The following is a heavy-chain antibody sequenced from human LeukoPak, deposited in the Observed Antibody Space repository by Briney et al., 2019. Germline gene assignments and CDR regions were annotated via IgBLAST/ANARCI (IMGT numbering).Heavy chain of an antibody. CDR2: IYYSGST. CDR1: GGSISSHC. Sequence: SETLSLTCTVSGGSISSHCWNWIRQPPGKGLEWVGCIYYSGSTNYNPSLKSRVTISVDTSKNQFSLKLSSVTAADTAVYYCAMGYDYVWGSSTGYFDYWGQGTLVTVSS. CDR3: AMGYDYVWGSSTGYFDY. D-gene: IGHD3-16*01. J-gene: IGHJ4*02. V-gene: IGHV4-59*11.